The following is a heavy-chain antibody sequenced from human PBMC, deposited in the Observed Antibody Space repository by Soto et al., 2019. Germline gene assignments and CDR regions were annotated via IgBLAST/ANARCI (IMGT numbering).Heavy chain of an antibody. CDR1: GASISGFY. CDR3: VRDGTKTLRDWFDP. Sequence: SETLSLTCTVSGASISGFYWSWIRKSAGKGLEWIGRIYATGTTDYNPSRKSRVMMSVDTYKKKFSLQLRTVTAADTDVYYCVRDGTKTLRDWFDPWGQGISVTVSS. D-gene: IGHD1-1*01. J-gene: IGHJ5*02. V-gene: IGHV4-4*07. CDR2: IYATGTT.